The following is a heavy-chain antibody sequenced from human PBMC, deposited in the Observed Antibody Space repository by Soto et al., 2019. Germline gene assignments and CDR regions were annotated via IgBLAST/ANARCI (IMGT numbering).Heavy chain of an antibody. CDR3: VRSSGSQPRAGWFDP. J-gene: IGHJ5*02. D-gene: IGHD1-26*01. CDR1: GSNFDDHA. CDR2: ISWNSVTI. Sequence: GGSLRLSCAASGSNFDDHAMHWVRQTPGKGLEWVSGISWNSVTINYADSIKGRFTISRDNAKRTLYLQMNNLRPADTAMYFCVRSSGSQPRAGWFDPWGQGTLVTVSS. V-gene: IGHV3-9*01.